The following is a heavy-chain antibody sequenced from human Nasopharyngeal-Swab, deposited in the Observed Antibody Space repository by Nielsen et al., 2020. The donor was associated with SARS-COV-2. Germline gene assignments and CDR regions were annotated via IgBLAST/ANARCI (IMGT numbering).Heavy chain of an antibody. CDR2: IYYSGST. CDR1: GGSISSSSYY. Sequence: SETLSLTCTVSGGSISSSSYYWGWIRQPPGKGLEWIGSIYYSGSTYYNPSLKSRVTISVDTSKNQFSLKLSSVTAADTAVYYCARHGLYYYDSSGYYYSDAFDIWGQGTMVTVSS. CDR3: ARHGLYYYDSSGYYYSDAFDI. J-gene: IGHJ3*02. V-gene: IGHV4-39*01. D-gene: IGHD3-22*01.